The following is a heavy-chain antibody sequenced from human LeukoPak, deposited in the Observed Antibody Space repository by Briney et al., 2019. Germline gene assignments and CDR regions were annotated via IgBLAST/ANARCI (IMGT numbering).Heavy chain of an antibody. CDR3: ARDPYSSSWYGSDY. Sequence: GGSLRLSCAASGFTFSSYGMHWVRQAPGKGLEWVAFIRYDGSNKYYGDSVKGRFTISRDNSKNTLYLQMNSLRAEDTAVYYCARDPYSSSWYGSDYWGQGTLVTVSS. CDR1: GFTFSSYG. CDR2: IRYDGSNK. D-gene: IGHD6-13*01. J-gene: IGHJ4*02. V-gene: IGHV3-30*02.